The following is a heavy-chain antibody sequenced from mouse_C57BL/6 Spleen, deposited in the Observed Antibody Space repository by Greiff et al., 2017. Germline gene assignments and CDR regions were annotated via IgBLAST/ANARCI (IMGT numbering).Heavy chain of an antibody. Sequence: QVQLQQSGAELVRPGASVTLSCKASGYTFTDYEMHWVKQTPVHGLEWIGAIYPGTGGTAYNEKFKGKATLTADKSSSTAYMELRSLTSEDSAVYYCACLTTVVAWFGYWGQGTTLTVSS. CDR3: ACLTTVVAWFGY. V-gene: IGHV1-15*01. J-gene: IGHJ2*01. CDR1: GYTFTDYE. D-gene: IGHD1-1*01. CDR2: IYPGTGGT.